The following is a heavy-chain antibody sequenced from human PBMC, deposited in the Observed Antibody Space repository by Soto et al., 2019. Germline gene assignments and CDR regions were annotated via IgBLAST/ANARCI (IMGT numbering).Heavy chain of an antibody. CDR3: AKDRSSYYYYYGMDV. CDR1: GFTFSSYG. CDR2: ISYDGSNK. V-gene: IGHV3-30*18. Sequence: GGSLRLSCAASGFTFSSYGIHWVRQAPGKGLEWVAVISYDGSNKYYADSVKGRFTISRDNSKNTLYLQMNSLRAEDTAVYYCAKDRSSYYYYYGMDVWGQGTTVTVSS. D-gene: IGHD6-13*01. J-gene: IGHJ6*02.